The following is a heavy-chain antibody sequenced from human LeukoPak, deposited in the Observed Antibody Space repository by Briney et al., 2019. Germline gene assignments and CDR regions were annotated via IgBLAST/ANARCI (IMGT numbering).Heavy chain of an antibody. CDR3: AKDARYCSSTSCYSPPSDFDY. CDR1: GFTFSSYW. J-gene: IGHJ4*02. D-gene: IGHD2-2*01. CDR2: INQDGSNK. V-gene: IGHV3-7*03. Sequence: EPGGSLRLSCAASGFTFSSYWMSWVRQAPGKGLEWVANINQDGSNKQYVDSVKGRFTISRDNAKNSLYLQMNSLRAEDTAVYYCAKDARYCSSTSCYSPPSDFDYWGQGTLVTVSS.